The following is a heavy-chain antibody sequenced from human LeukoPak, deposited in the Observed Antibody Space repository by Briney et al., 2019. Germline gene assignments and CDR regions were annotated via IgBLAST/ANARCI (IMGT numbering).Heavy chain of an antibody. CDR2: ISGSGGST. V-gene: IGHV3-23*01. CDR3: AKGRKGIAVWFGWFDP. D-gene: IGHD6-19*01. J-gene: IGHJ5*02. CDR1: GFTFSSYA. Sequence: GGSLRLYCAASGFTFSSYAMSWVRQAPGKGLEWVSAISGSGGSTYYADSVKGRFTISRDSSKNTLYLQMNSLRAEDTAVYYCAKGRKGIAVWFGWFDPWGQGTLVTVSS.